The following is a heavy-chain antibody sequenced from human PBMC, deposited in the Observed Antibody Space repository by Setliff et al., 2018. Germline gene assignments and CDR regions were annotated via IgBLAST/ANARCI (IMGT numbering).Heavy chain of an antibody. D-gene: IGHD3-3*01. CDR2: IIPIYGST. J-gene: IGHJ4*02. CDR1: GGSFSNYA. V-gene: IGHV1-69*13. CDR3: ARGSRDGLYDF. Sequence: SVKVSCKASGGSFSNYAIIWVRQAPGQGPEWMGGIIPIYGSTNNAQTFQGRVTITADESMTTGYMELSSLKSEDTAVYFCARGSRDGLYDFWGQGTLATVSS.